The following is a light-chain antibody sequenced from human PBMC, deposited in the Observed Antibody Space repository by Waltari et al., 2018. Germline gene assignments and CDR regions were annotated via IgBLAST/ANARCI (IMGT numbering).Light chain of an antibody. CDR3: HQRSSWPLT. CDR2: DAS. CDR1: QSVTTY. J-gene: IGKJ4*01. V-gene: IGKV3-11*01. Sequence: EIVMTQSPATLSLSPGERATLSCRASQSVTTYLGWIQQKPGQAPRLLIYDASKRATGIPASFSGSGSGTDFTLTISNLEPEDFAIYYCHQRSSWPLTFGGGTRVEI.